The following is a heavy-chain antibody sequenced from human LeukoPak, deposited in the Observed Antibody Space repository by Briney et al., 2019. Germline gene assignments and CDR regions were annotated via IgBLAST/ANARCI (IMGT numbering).Heavy chain of an antibody. Sequence: PGGSLRLSCAASGLTFSSYAMSWVRQAPGKGLEWVSGISGSGGSTYYADSVKGRFTISRDNSRNTLDLQMNSPRAEDTVVSYCAILPGYSSGWYEVNYWGQGTLVTVSS. V-gene: IGHV3-23*01. CDR1: GLTFSSYA. D-gene: IGHD6-13*01. CDR3: AILPGYSSGWYEVNY. J-gene: IGHJ4*02. CDR2: ISGSGGST.